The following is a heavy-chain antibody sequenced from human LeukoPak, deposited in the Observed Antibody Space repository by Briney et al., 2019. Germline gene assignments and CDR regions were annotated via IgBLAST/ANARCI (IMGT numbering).Heavy chain of an antibody. V-gene: IGHV1-2*02. Sequence: GASVKVSCKASGYDFISYGVNWVRQAPGQGLEWMGWINPNSGGTNYAQKFQGRVTMTRNTSISTAYMELSRLRSDDTAVYYCASHRIAARPLSLDYWGQGTLVTVSS. J-gene: IGHJ4*02. CDR3: ASHRIAARPLSLDY. CDR1: GYDFISYG. CDR2: INPNSGGT. D-gene: IGHD6-6*01.